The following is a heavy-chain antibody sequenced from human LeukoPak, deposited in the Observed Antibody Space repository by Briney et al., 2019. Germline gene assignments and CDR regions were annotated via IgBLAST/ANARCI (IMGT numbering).Heavy chain of an antibody. CDR3: TTDVLWFGELLYREYYFDY. CDR1: GFTFSNAW. Sequence: GALRLSCAASGFTFSNAWMSWVRQAPGKGLEWVGRIKSKTDGGTTDYAAPVKGRFTISRDDSKNTLYLQMNSLKTEDTAVYYCTTDVLWFGELLYREYYFDYWGQGTLVTVSS. J-gene: IGHJ4*02. D-gene: IGHD3-10*01. CDR2: IKSKTDGGTT. V-gene: IGHV3-15*01.